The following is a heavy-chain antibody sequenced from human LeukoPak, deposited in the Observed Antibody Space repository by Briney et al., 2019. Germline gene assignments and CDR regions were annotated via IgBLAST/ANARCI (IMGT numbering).Heavy chain of an antibody. Sequence: PSETLSLTSIHSRGSTSGYYWSWIWQRLGEGLEWIGYIYYSGSTNYNPSLKSRVTISVDTSKNQFSLKLSSVTAADTAVYYCARGIWSFDYWGQGTLVTVSS. V-gene: IGHV4-59*01. CDR3: ARGIWSFDY. CDR1: RGSTSGYY. CDR2: IYYSGST. J-gene: IGHJ4*02. D-gene: IGHD3-3*01.